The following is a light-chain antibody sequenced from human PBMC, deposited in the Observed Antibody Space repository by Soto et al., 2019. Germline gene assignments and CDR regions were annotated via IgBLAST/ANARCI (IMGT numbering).Light chain of an antibody. CDR1: TSNLGSNF. CDR2: SND. J-gene: IGLJ3*02. V-gene: IGLV1-47*01. Sequence: QSVLTQPPSASGTPGQRVTISCSGSTSNLGSNFVYWYQQVPGAAPKLLISSNDQRPSGVPDRFSGSKSGTSASLAISGLRSEDEADYHCAAWDDSLSGVVFGGGTKLTVL. CDR3: AAWDDSLSGVV.